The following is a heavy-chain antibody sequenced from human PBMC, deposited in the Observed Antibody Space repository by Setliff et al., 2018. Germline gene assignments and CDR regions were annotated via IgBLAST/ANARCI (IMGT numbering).Heavy chain of an antibody. CDR2: ISSSSSTI. V-gene: IGHV3-48*01. D-gene: IGHD3-3*01. J-gene: IGHJ3*02. CDR1: GFTFSSYS. CDR3: ARDYTYYDFWSGPSSDAFDI. Sequence: GGSLRLSCAASGFTFSSYSMNWVRQAPGKGLEWVSYISSSSSTIYYADSVKGRFTISGDNAKNSLYLQMNSLRAEDTAVYYCARDYTYYDFWSGPSSDAFDIWGQGTMVTVSS.